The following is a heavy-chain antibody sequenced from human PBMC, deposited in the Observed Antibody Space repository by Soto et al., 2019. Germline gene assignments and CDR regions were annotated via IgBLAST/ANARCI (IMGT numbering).Heavy chain of an antibody. CDR2: IYYSGST. CDR1: GGSISSGGYY. Sequence: SETLSLTCTVSGGSISSGGYYWSWIRQHPGKGLEWIGYIYYSGSTYYNLSLKSRVTISVDTSKNQFSLKLSSVTAADTAVYYCARGSSIAARPDYWGQGTLVTVSS. D-gene: IGHD6-6*01. V-gene: IGHV4-31*03. J-gene: IGHJ4*02. CDR3: ARGSSIAARPDY.